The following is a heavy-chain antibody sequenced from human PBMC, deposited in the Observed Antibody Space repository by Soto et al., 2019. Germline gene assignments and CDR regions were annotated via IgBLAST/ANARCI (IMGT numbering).Heavy chain of an antibody. V-gene: IGHV3-7*01. CDR2: IKQDGSEK. CDR1: GFTFSSYW. J-gene: IGHJ1*01. Sequence: GGSLRLSCAASGFTFSSYWMSWVRQAPGKGLEWVANIKQDGSEKYYVDSVKGRFTISRDNAKNSLYLQMNSLRAEDTAVYYCARDGDPDYYDRSGYFLHWGQGPWSPAPQ. CDR3: ARDGDPDYYDRSGYFLH. D-gene: IGHD3-22*01.